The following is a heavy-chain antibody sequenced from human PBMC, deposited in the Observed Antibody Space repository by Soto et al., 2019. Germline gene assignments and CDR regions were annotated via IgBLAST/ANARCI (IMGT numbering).Heavy chain of an antibody. J-gene: IGHJ5*02. CDR3: AETDFPSPGGGP. D-gene: IGHD3-16*01. V-gene: IGHV3-23*01. Sequence: GGSLRLSCAASGFTFSSYAMSWVRQAPGKGLEWVSAISGSGGSTYYADSVKGRFTISRDNSKNTLYLQMNSLRAEDTAVYYCAETDFPSPGGGPWGQGTLVTVSS. CDR2: ISGSGGST. CDR1: GFTFSSYA.